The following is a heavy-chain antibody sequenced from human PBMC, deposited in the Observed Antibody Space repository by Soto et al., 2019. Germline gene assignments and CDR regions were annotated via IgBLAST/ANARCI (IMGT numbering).Heavy chain of an antibody. CDR2: ISYDGSNK. V-gene: IGHV3-30*18. J-gene: IGHJ4*02. Sequence: GGSLRLSCAASGFTFSSYGMHWVRQAPGKGLEWVAVISYDGSNKYYADSVKGRFTISRDNSKNTLYLQMNSLRAEDTAVYYCAKAYSSRWYAAPHIDYWGQGTRVSVAS. CDR3: AKAYSSRWYAAPHIDY. CDR1: GFTFSSYG. D-gene: IGHD6-13*01.